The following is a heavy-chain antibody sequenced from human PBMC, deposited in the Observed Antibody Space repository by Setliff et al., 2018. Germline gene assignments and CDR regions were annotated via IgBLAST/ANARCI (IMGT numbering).Heavy chain of an antibody. CDR3: ARASHSYGSPNWFDP. J-gene: IGHJ5*02. Sequence: SETLSLTCSVSGDFISSGGYTWNWIRQHPEMGLEWIGYIFYNGNTFYNPSLQSRVTISVDTSKNQFSLKLTSLNAADSAVYYCARASHSYGSPNWFDPWGPGTLGTVSA. D-gene: IGHD3-22*01. CDR2: IFYNGNT. CDR1: GDFISSGGYT. V-gene: IGHV4-31*03.